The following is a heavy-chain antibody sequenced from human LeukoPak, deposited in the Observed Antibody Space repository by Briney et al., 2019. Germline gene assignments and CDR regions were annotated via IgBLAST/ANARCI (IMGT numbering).Heavy chain of an antibody. CDR1: GGSISSYY. Sequence: SETLSLTCTVSGGSISSYYWSWIRQPPGKGLEWIGYIYTSGSTDYNPSLKSRVTMSVDTSKNQFSLKLTSVTAADTAVYYCARGIAAESERALDIWGQGTTVTVSP. CDR3: ARGIAAESERALDI. V-gene: IGHV4-4*08. J-gene: IGHJ3*02. CDR2: IYTSGST. D-gene: IGHD6-13*01.